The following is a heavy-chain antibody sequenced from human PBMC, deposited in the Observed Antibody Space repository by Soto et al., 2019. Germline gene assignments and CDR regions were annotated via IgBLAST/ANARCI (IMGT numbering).Heavy chain of an antibody. J-gene: IGHJ5*02. CDR3: ARHRGDYYDSSGYYHGWFDP. Sequence: PGESLKISCKGSGYSFTSYWIGWVRQMPGKGLEWMGIIYPGDSDTRYSPSFQGQVTISADKSISTAYLQWSSLKASDTAMYYCARHRGDYYDSSGYYHGWFDPWGQGTLVTVSS. D-gene: IGHD3-22*01. V-gene: IGHV5-51*01. CDR2: IYPGDSDT. CDR1: GYSFTSYW.